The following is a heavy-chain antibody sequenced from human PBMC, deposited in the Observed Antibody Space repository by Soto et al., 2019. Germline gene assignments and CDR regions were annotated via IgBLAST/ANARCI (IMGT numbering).Heavy chain of an antibody. D-gene: IGHD3-22*01. J-gene: IGHJ5*02. V-gene: IGHV4-39*01. CDR2: IYYSGSA. CDR1: GGSISSSSYY. CDR3: ARHDSPYYYDSSGLDP. Sequence: SETLSLTCTVSGGSISSSSYYWGWIRQPPGKGLEWIGSIYYSGSAYYNPSLKSRVTTSVDTSKNQFSLKLSSVTAADTAVYYCARHDSPYYYDSSGLDPWGQGTLVTVSS.